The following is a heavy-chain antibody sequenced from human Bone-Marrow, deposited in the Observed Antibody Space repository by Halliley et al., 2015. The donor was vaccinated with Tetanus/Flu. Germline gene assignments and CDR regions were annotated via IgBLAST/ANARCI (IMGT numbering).Heavy chain of an antibody. V-gene: IGHV4-61*08. D-gene: IGHD3-10*01. Sequence: TLSLTCSVSGGSVSSAGSYWSWIRQPPGKGLQWIGNIYYTGSTNYNPSLKSRVTISMDTSKNQFSLNLSSVTAADTAVYYCAISGTYPDLYYCHAGGQGALVTVSS. CDR1: GGSVSSAGSY. CDR2: IYYTGST. CDR3: AISGTYPDLYYCHA. J-gene: IGHJ4*02.